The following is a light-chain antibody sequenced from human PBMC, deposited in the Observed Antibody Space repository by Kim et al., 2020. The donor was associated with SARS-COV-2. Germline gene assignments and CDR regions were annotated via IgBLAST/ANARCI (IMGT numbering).Light chain of an antibody. Sequence: SASVGDIVTITCRASQSISSYLNWYQQKPGKAPKVLIYAASSLQSGVPSRFSGSGSGTDFTLTISSLQPEDFATYYCQQSYSTPYTFGQGTKLEI. CDR2: AAS. CDR1: QSISSY. CDR3: QQSYSTPYT. V-gene: IGKV1-39*01. J-gene: IGKJ2*01.